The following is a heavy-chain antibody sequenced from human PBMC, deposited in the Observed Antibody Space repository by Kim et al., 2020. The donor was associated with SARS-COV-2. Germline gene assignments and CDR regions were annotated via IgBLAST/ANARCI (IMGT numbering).Heavy chain of an antibody. V-gene: IGHV1-18*04. CDR2: ISAYNGNT. CDR3: ARALTLSIAAAGIISWFDP. Sequence: ASVKVSCKASGYTFTSYGISWVRQAPGQGLEWMGWISAYNGNTNYAQKLQGRVTMTTDTSTSTAYMELRSLRSDDTAVYYCARALTLSIAAAGIISWFDPWGQGTLVTVSS. D-gene: IGHD6-13*01. CDR1: GYTFTSYG. J-gene: IGHJ5*02.